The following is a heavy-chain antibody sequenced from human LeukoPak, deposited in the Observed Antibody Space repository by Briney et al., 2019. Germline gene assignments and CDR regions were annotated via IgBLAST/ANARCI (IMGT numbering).Heavy chain of an antibody. D-gene: IGHD3-22*01. Sequence: SVKVSCKASGGTFSSYAISWVRQAPGQGLEWMGGIIPIFGTANYAQKFQGRVTITADESTSTAYMELSSLRSEDTAVYYCARVYYDSSGYPDALDIWGQGTMVTVSS. CDR1: GGTFSSYA. CDR3: ARVYYDSSGYPDALDI. V-gene: IGHV1-69*01. J-gene: IGHJ3*02. CDR2: IIPIFGTA.